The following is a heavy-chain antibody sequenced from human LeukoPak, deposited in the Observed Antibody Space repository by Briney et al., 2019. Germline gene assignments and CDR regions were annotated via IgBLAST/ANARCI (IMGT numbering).Heavy chain of an antibody. J-gene: IGHJ6*02. CDR2: ISHDGQFK. CDR1: GFSFSSYG. CDR3: AKGPIPIHYYYGMDV. V-gene: IGHV3-30*18. Sequence: GGSLRLSCAAAGFSFSSYGLPWVRQAPGKGLEWVAVISHDGQFKYYADSVRGRFTVSRDNSNNTLYLQMTGLRPEDTAVCYCAKGPIPIHYYYGMDVWGQGTTVAVSS.